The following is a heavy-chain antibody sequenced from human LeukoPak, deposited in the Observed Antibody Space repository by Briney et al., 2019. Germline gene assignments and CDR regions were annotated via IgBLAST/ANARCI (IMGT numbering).Heavy chain of an antibody. J-gene: IGHJ4*02. V-gene: IGHV3-23*01. D-gene: IGHD5-18*01. CDR2: LSGSGGST. CDR3: AKDPHTGYSFAY. Sequence: GGSLRLSCVFSGFTLSSYAMSWVRQAPGRGLEWVSSLSGSGGSTDDAASVKGRFTISRDNCKNTLYLQMNSLRVQDTAVYYCAKDPHTGYSFAYWGQGTLVTVSS. CDR1: GFTLSSYA.